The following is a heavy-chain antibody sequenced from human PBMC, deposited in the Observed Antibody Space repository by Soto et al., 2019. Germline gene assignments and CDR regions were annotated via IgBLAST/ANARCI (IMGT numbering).Heavy chain of an antibody. CDR1: GGTFSSYA. V-gene: IGHV1-69*13. CDR2: IIPIFGTA. J-gene: IGHJ6*02. CDR3: ARVDTAMVFYGMDV. Sequence: GASVKVSWKASGGTFSSYAISWVRQAPGQGLEWMGGIIPIFGTANYAQKFQGRVTITADESTSTAYMELSSLRSEDTAVYYCARVDTAMVFYGMDVWGQGTTVTVSS. D-gene: IGHD5-18*01.